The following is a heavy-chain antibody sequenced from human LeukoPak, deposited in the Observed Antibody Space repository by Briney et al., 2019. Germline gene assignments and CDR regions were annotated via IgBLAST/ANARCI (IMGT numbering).Heavy chain of an antibody. Sequence: GGSLRLSCAASGFTFDDYAMHWVRQAPGKGLEWVSLISGDGGSTYYADSVKGRFTISGDNSKNSLYLQMNSLRTEDTALYYCAKTLRNSGWYSVYFQHWGQGTLVTVSS. J-gene: IGHJ1*01. CDR2: ISGDGGST. V-gene: IGHV3-43*02. CDR1: GFTFDDYA. D-gene: IGHD6-19*01. CDR3: AKTLRNSGWYSVYFQH.